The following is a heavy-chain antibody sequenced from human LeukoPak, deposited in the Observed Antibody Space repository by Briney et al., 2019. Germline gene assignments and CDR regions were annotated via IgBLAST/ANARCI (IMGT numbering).Heavy chain of an antibody. Sequence: GRSLRLFCAASGFTLSSYAMHWVRQAPGKGLEWLAVILYDGRNNNYADSVKGRFTISRDNSKNTLYLQMNSLRAEDTAVYDCARIRDPNFDYWGQGTLVTVSS. V-gene: IGHV3-30*04. CDR1: GFTLSSYA. CDR3: ARIRDPNFDY. CDR2: ILYDGRNN. J-gene: IGHJ4*02.